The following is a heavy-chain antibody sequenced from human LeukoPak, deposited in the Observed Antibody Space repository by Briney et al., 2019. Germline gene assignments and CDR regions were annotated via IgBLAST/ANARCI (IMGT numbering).Heavy chain of an antibody. V-gene: IGHV6-1*01. Sequence: SQTLSLTCAISGDSVSTNSGGWNWIRQSPSRGLEWLGRTYDKSNWYNDYAASVKSRITINPDTSKNQFSLQLNSVTPEDTAVYYCARGWLQSGFDYWGQGTLVTVSS. CDR1: GDSVSTNSGG. D-gene: IGHD5-24*01. CDR2: TYDKSNWYN. CDR3: ARGWLQSGFDY. J-gene: IGHJ4*02.